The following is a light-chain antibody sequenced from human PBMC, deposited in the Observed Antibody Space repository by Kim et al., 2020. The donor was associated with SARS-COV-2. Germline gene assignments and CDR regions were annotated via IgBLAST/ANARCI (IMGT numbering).Light chain of an antibody. V-gene: IGLV3-19*01. Sequence: LGQTVKITCQGASLKNYYASWYQQQPGQAPVLVIYGKNHRPSGIPDRFSGSSSGNTASLTITGAQAEDEADYYCNSRDSSGNHLVVFGGGTQLTVL. J-gene: IGLJ2*01. CDR2: GKN. CDR3: NSRDSSGNHLVV. CDR1: SLKNYY.